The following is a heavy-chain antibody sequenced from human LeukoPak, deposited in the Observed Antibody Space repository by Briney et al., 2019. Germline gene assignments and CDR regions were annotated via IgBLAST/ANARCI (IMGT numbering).Heavy chain of an antibody. Sequence: ASVKVSCKASGYTFTGYYMYWVRQAPGQGLEWMGWINPNSGGTNYAQKFQGGVTMTRDTSISTAYMELSRLRSDDTAVYYCARPYPKNYYYYYMDVWGKGTTVTVSS. J-gene: IGHJ6*03. V-gene: IGHV1-2*02. CDR1: GYTFTGYY. CDR3: ARPYPKNYYYYYMDV. CDR2: INPNSGGT.